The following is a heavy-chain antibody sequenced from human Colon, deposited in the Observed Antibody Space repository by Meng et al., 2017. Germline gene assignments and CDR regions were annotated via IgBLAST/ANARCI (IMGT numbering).Heavy chain of an antibody. Sequence: GESLKISCAASGFTFSSYGMHWVRQAPGKGLEEVSVISHDGISTYYEKSVKGRFTISRDDSKNTLYLQMDSLRAEDTAVYYCARDLWGQGDHWGQGTLVTVSS. J-gene: IGHJ4*02. D-gene: IGHD2-21*01. CDR2: ISHDGIST. CDR1: GFTFSSYG. V-gene: IGHV3-64*01. CDR3: ARDLWGQGDH.